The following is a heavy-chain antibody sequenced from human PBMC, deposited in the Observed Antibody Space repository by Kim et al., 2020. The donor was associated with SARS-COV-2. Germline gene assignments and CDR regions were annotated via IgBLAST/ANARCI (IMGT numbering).Heavy chain of an antibody. CDR2: IYYSGST. CDR1: GGPISSGGYY. V-gene: IGHV4-31*03. J-gene: IGHJ3*02. D-gene: IGHD3-22*01. Sequence: SETLSLTCTVSGGPISSGGYYWSWIRQHPGKGLEWIGHIYYSGSTYYNPSLKSRVTISVDTSKNQFSLKLSSVTAADTAVYYCARSRITMIVVVDAFDIWGQGTMVTVSS. CDR3: ARSRITMIVVVDAFDI.